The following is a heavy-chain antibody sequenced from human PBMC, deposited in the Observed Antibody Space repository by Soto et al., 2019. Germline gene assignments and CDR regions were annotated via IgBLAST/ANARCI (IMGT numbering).Heavy chain of an antibody. CDR1: GGTFNTYA. J-gene: IGHJ4*02. CDR2: ISPMFGAA. CDR3: AREVQVHTPAFVY. Sequence: QVQLVQSGAEMKKPGSSGKVSCQSSGGTFNTYAMNWVRQAPGQGPEWMGDISPMFGAANYAPKFQGRVTITADESTGTTYIQLSSLTSEDTALYFCAREVQVHTPAFVYWGQGTLVTVSS. D-gene: IGHD3-10*01. V-gene: IGHV1-69*19.